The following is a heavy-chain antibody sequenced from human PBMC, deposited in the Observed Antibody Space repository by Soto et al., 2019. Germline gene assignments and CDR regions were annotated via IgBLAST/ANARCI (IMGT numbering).Heavy chain of an antibody. V-gene: IGHV4-59*08. CDR2: IYYSGST. CDR1: VGSISSYS. J-gene: IGHJ4*02. D-gene: IGHD6-13*01. CDR3: ARLRTAAAGYDY. Sequence: QVQLQESGPGLVKPSETLSLTCTVSVGSISSYSWTWIRQPPGEGLEWIGYIYYSGSTNYNPSLKSRVTIAVDTAKNQFSLKLSSVTAADTAVYYCARLRTAAAGYDYWGQGTLVTVSS.